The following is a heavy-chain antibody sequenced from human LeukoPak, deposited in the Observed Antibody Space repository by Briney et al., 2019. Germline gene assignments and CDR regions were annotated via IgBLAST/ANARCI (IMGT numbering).Heavy chain of an antibody. CDR2: ISWNSGSI. D-gene: IGHD2/OR15-2a*01. Sequence: GRSLRLSCAASGFTFDDYAMHWVRQAPGKGLEWVSGISWNSGSIGYADSVKGRFTISRDNAKNSLYLQMNSLRAEDTAVYYCARDFRLYDYWGQGTLVTVSS. J-gene: IGHJ4*02. CDR1: GFTFDDYA. V-gene: IGHV3-9*01. CDR3: ARDFRLYDY.